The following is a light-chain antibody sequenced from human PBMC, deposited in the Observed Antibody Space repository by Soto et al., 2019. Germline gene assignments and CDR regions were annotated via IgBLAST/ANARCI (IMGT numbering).Light chain of an antibody. J-gene: IGLJ1*01. CDR3: QAYDSSLSDYV. V-gene: IGLV1-40*01. CDR2: GNS. CDR1: SSNIGAGYD. Sequence: QSALTQPPSVSGAPGQRVTISCTGSSSNIGAGYDVHWYQQLPGTAPKLLIYGNSNRPSGVPDRFSGSKSGTSASLAITGLQAEEEADYYSQAYDSSLSDYVFGTGTKVTVL.